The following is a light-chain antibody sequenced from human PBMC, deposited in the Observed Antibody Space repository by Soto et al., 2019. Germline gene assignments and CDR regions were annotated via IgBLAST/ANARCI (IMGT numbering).Light chain of an antibody. CDR2: GAS. V-gene: IGKV3-15*01. CDR1: HTISSSY. CDR3: QQYDKWPPLT. J-gene: IGKJ4*01. Sequence: EIVLTQSPGTLSLSPGERATLSCRASHTISSSYLAWYQQKPGQAPRLLFHGASTRATGIPARFSASGSGTEFTLTIDSLQSEDSAVYYCQQYDKWPPLTFGGGTKVDSK.